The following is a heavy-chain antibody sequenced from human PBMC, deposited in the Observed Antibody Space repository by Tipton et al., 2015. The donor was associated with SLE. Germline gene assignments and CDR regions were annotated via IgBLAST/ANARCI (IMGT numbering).Heavy chain of an antibody. D-gene: IGHD2-21*01. CDR2: ISSSGSTI. V-gene: IGHV3-11*04. Sequence: SLRLSCAASGFTFSDYYMSWIRQAPGKGLEWVSYISSSGSTIYYADSVKGRFTISRDNAKNSLYLHMNSLRADDTAVYYCATVDSDSWWRFWGQGTLVTVSS. CDR1: GFTFSDYY. CDR3: ATVDSDSWWRF. J-gene: IGHJ4*02.